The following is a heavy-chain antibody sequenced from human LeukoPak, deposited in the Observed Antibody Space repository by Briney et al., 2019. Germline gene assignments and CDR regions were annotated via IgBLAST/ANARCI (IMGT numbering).Heavy chain of an antibody. CDR2: IYHSGST. CDR3: ARDTMTHNYYYYYMDV. Sequence: SETLSLTCTVSGYSISSGYYWGWIRQPPGKGLEWIGSIYHSGSTYYNPSLKSRVTMSVDTSKNQFSLKLSSVTAADTAVYYCARDTMTHNYYYYYMDVWGKGTTVTISS. D-gene: IGHD3-3*01. CDR1: GYSISSGYY. V-gene: IGHV4-38-2*02. J-gene: IGHJ6*03.